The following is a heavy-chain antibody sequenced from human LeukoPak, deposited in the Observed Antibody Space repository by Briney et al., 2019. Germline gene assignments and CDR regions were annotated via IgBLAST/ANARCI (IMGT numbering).Heavy chain of an antibody. CDR1: GFTFSGYA. Sequence: GGSLRLSCAASGFTFSGYAMSWVRQAPGKELGWVSAISGCGGSTYYADSVKGRFTISRDNSKNTLYLQMNSLRAEDTAVYYCAKSPGYCSSTSCYGSFDYWGQGTLVTVSS. D-gene: IGHD2-2*01. J-gene: IGHJ4*02. CDR2: ISGCGGST. CDR3: AKSPGYCSSTSCYGSFDY. V-gene: IGHV3-23*01.